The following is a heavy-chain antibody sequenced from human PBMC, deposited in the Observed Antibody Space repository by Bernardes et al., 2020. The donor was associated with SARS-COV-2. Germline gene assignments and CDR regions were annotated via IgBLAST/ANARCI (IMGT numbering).Heavy chain of an antibody. CDR3: ARAGSYRFDY. Sequence: GGSLRLSCEGSGFTFRNYWMHWVRQAPGKGLVWVSRINIDGSVTDYADSVKGRFTVSRDDAENTLYLQMNSLRVEDTAVYYCARAGSYRFDYWGRGTLVTVSS. CDR2: INIDGSVT. CDR1: GFTFRNYW. D-gene: IGHD5-18*01. V-gene: IGHV3-74*01. J-gene: IGHJ4*02.